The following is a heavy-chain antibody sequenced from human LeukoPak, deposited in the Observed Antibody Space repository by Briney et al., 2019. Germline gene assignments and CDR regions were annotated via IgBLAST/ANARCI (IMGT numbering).Heavy chain of an antibody. CDR2: INTDNGNT. Sequence: ASVKVSCEASGYTFTHYAVHWVRRAPGQRLEWMGWINTDNGNTKYSQKFQGRVTITRDTSASTAYMELSSLRSEDTAVYYCARSGRYCSGGSCYSGVYPFDYWGQGTLVTVSS. CDR3: ARSGRYCSGGSCYSGVYPFDY. CDR1: GYTFTHYA. J-gene: IGHJ4*02. D-gene: IGHD2-15*01. V-gene: IGHV1-3*04.